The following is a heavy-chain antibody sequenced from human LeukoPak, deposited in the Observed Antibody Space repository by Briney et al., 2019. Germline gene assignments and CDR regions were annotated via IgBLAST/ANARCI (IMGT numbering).Heavy chain of an antibody. CDR1: GGSISSYH. Sequence: SETLSLTCSVSGGSISSYHWSWIRQPPGKGLEWIGYIYYSGSTNYNPSLKSRVTISVDTSKNQFSLKLSSVTAADTAVYYCATAPILDYTPDYFDYWGQGTLVTVSS. V-gene: IGHV4-59*08. CDR2: IYYSGST. CDR3: ATAPILDYTPDYFDY. J-gene: IGHJ4*02. D-gene: IGHD6-25*01.